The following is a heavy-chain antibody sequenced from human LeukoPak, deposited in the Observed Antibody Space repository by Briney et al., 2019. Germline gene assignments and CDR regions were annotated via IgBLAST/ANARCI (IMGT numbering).Heavy chain of an antibody. V-gene: IGHV3-23*01. CDR1: GFTFSSYA. CDR3: AKDMGRGGGAVIDY. D-gene: IGHD2-21*01. J-gene: IGHJ4*02. CDR2: ISGSGANT. Sequence: PGGSLRLSCGASGFTFSSYAVGWVRQAPGKGLEWVSVISGSGANTYYANSVRGRFTISRDNSRNTLYLQISSLGADDTAVYYCAKDMGRGGGAVIDYWGQGTLVTVSS.